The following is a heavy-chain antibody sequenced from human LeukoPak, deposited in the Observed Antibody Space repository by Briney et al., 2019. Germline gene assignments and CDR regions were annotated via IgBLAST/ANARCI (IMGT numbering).Heavy chain of an antibody. V-gene: IGHV3-21*01. Sequence: GGSLRLSCAASGFTFSSYSMNWVRQAPGKGLEWVSSISSSSSYIYYADSVKGRFTISRDNAKNSLYLQMNSLRAEDMAVYYCARDYSSTYLKYYFDYWGQGTLVTVSS. CDR1: GFTFSSYS. J-gene: IGHJ4*02. CDR2: ISSSSSYI. D-gene: IGHD5-18*01. CDR3: ARDYSSTYLKYYFDY.